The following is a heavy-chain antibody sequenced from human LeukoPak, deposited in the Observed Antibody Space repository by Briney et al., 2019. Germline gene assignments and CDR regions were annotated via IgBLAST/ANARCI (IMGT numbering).Heavy chain of an antibody. V-gene: IGHV4-59*01. J-gene: IGHJ4*02. CDR2: IHSSGST. CDR3: ARKIYGSSWIDY. D-gene: IGHD6-13*01. Sequence: SETLSLTCTVSGGSISSYYWSWTRQPPGKGLEWIGHIHSSGSTNYNPSLKSRVTISVDTSKNRFSLKLSSVTAADTAVYYCARKIYGSSWIDYWGQGTLVTVSS. CDR1: GGSISSYY.